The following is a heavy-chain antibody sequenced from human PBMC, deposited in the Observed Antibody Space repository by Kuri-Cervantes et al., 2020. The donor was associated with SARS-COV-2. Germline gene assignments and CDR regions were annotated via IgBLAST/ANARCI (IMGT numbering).Heavy chain of an antibody. CDR2: NSGSGGST. D-gene: IGHD4-17*01. V-gene: IGHV3-23*01. CDR1: GFTFSSYA. Sequence: GESLKISCAASGFTFSSYAMSWVRQAPGKGLEWASANSGSGGSTYYADSVKGRFTISRDNSKNTLYLQMNSLRAEDTAVYYCAKDGGPGYGDYVYFDYWGQGTLVTVSS. CDR3: AKDGGPGYGDYVYFDY. J-gene: IGHJ4*02.